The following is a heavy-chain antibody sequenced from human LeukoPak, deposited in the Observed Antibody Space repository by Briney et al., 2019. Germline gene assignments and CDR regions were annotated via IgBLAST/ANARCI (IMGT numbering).Heavy chain of an antibody. V-gene: IGHV4-34*01. Sequence: ASETLYLTCAVYGGSFSAYYWSWVRQPPGKGLEWIGEITHSGSTNYNPSLKSRVTISVDTSKKQFSLRLSSVTAADTAVYYCARAGLRFFDWSQSYYYAMDVWGQGTTVTVSS. CDR1: GGSFSAYY. CDR2: ITHSGST. J-gene: IGHJ6*02. CDR3: ARAGLRFFDWSQSYYYAMDV. D-gene: IGHD3-9*01.